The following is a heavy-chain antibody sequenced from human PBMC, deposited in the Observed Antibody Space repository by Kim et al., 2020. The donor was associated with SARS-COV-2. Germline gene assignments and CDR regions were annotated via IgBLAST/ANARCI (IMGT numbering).Heavy chain of an antibody. CDR2: ISSNGGST. V-gene: IGHV3-64*01. CDR1: GFTFSSYA. J-gene: IGHJ4*02. D-gene: IGHD5-18*01. Sequence: GGSLRLSCAASGFTFSSYAMHWVRQAPGKGLEYVSAISSNGGSTYYANSVKGRFTISRDNSKNTLYLQMGSLRAEDMAVYYCARDRTRGYSYDTDYWGQGTLVTVSS. CDR3: ARDRTRGYSYDTDY.